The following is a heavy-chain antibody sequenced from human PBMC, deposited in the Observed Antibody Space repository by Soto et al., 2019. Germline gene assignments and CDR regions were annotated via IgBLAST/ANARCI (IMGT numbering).Heavy chain of an antibody. V-gene: IGHV4-34*01. J-gene: IGHJ4*02. Sequence: PSETLSLTCAVYGGSFSGYYWSWIRQPPGKGLEWIGEINHSGSTNYNPSLKSRVTISVDTSKNQFSLKLSSVTAADTAVYYCAREVVATTTARFDYWGQGTLVTVS. D-gene: IGHD5-12*01. CDR1: GGSFSGYY. CDR3: AREVVATTTARFDY. CDR2: INHSGST.